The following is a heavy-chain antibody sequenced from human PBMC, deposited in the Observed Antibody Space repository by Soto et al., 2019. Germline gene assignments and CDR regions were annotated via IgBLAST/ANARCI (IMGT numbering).Heavy chain of an antibody. CDR1: GGTFSSYA. CDR2: IIPIFGTA. J-gene: IGHJ3*02. CDR3: ARVASAWIKDAFDI. V-gene: IGHV1-69*12. Sequence: QVQLVQSGAEVKKPGSSVKVSCKASGGTFSSYAISWVRQAPGQGLEWMGGIIPIFGTANYAQKFQGRVTINAGESTSTDYMGLSSLRSEDTAVYYCARVASAWIKDAFDIWGQGTMVTVSS. D-gene: IGHD5-12*01.